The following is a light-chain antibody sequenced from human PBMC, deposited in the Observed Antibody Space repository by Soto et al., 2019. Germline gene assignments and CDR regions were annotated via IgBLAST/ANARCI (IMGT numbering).Light chain of an antibody. CDR2: RND. J-gene: IGLJ2*01. CDR3: AAWDDSLSGVV. V-gene: IGLV1-47*01. Sequence: QAVVTQPPSASGTPGQRVTISCSGSSSNIGSNYVYWYQQLAGTAPKLLLHRNDQRPSGVPDRFSDSKSGTSASLAISGLRSEDEADYYCAAWDDSLSGVVFGGGTKLTVL. CDR1: SSNIGSNY.